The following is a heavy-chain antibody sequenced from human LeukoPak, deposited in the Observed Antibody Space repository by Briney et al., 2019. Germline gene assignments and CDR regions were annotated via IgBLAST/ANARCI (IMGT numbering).Heavy chain of an antibody. J-gene: IGHJ4*02. Sequence: ASVKVSCKASGGTFSSYAISWVRQAPGQGLEWMGGIIPIFGTANYAQKFQGRVTITADKSTSTAYMELSSLRSEDTAVYYCARKGYGSGSYYFDYWGQGTLVTVSS. CDR2: IIPIFGTA. CDR1: GGTFSSYA. CDR3: ARKGYGSGSYYFDY. V-gene: IGHV1-69*06. D-gene: IGHD3-10*01.